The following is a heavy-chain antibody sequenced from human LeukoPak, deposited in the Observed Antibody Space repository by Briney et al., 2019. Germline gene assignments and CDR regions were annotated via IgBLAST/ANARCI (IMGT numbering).Heavy chain of an antibody. V-gene: IGHV1-2*02. Sequence: ASVKVSCKASGYTFTGFYIHWVRQAPGQGLEWIGWINPNSGGTNYAQKLQGRVTMTRDTSISTVHMELSRLRSDDTAVYYCARARGSQSSDYWGQGTLVTVSS. CDR1: GYTFTGFY. CDR2: INPNSGGT. CDR3: ARARGSQSSDY. J-gene: IGHJ4*02. D-gene: IGHD3-16*01.